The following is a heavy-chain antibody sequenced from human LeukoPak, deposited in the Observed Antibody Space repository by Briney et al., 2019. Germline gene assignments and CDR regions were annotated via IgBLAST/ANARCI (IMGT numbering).Heavy chain of an antibody. CDR2: IITIFGTA. CDR1: GGTFSSYA. J-gene: IGHJ4*02. D-gene: IGHD4-23*01. V-gene: IGHV1-69*05. Sequence: SVKLSFKASGGTFSSYAISWVRQAPGQGLEWMGRIITIFGTANYAQKFQGRVTITTDESTSTAYMELSSLRSEDTAVYYCARDDGGNSVSDYWGQGTLVTVSS. CDR3: ARDDGGNSVSDY.